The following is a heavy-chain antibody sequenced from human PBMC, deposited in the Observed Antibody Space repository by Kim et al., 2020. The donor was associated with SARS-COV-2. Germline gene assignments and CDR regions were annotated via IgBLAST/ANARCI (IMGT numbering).Heavy chain of an antibody. Sequence: THGGHNYNPSLQSRVTMSVDMSKNQFSLKLSSVTAADTAVYYCASALGHWGQGTLVTVSS. CDR2: THGGH. V-gene: IGHV4-4*07. D-gene: IGHD3-16*02. CDR3: ASALGH. J-gene: IGHJ4*02.